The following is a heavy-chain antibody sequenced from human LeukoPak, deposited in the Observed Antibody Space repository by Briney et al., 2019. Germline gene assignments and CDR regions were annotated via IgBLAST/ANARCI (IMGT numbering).Heavy chain of an antibody. V-gene: IGHV4-59*08. Sequence: PSETLSLTCTVSGGSISSYYWSWIRQPPGKGLEYIGYIHYSGSTNYNPSLKSRVTISVDTSKNQFSLKLSSVTAADTAVYYCARQGRLGYSGYFFDYWGQGTLVTVSS. D-gene: IGHD5-12*01. CDR1: GGSISSYY. J-gene: IGHJ4*02. CDR3: ARQGRLGYSGYFFDY. CDR2: IHYSGST.